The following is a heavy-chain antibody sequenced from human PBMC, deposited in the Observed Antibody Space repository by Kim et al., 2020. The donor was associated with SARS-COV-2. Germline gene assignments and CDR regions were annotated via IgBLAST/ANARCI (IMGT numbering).Heavy chain of an antibody. CDR1: GFTFDDYA. CDR2: ISWNSGSI. Sequence: GGSLRLSCAASGFTFDDYAMHWVRQAPGKGLEWVSGISWNSGSIGYADSVKGRFTISRDNAKNSLYLQINSLRAEDMALYYCAKDIRVKVGATTYFDYWGQGTLVTVSS. CDR3: AKDIRVKVGATTYFDY. V-gene: IGHV3-9*03. J-gene: IGHJ4*02. D-gene: IGHD1-26*01.